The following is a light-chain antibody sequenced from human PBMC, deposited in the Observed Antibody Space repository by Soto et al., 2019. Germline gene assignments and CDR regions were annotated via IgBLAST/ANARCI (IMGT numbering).Light chain of an antibody. CDR2: DDR. Sequence: SYELTQPPSVSVAPGQTATITCGGSNIRTKSVHWCRQRPGQAPVLVVYDDRDRPSGIPERFSGSNSGNTATLTISKVEPGEEADYYCQVWDSSGDHPVFGGGTQLTVL. J-gene: IGLJ2*01. V-gene: IGLV3-21*02. CDR1: NIRTKS. CDR3: QVWDSSGDHPV.